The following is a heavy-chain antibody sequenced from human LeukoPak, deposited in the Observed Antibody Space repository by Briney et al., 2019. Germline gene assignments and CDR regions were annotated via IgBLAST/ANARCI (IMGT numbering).Heavy chain of an antibody. Sequence: SETLSLTCAVYGYSISSGYYWGWIRQPPGKGLEWIGSIYHSGSTYYNPSLKSRVTISVDTSKNQFSLNLSSVTAAGTAVYYCARGGIVAAGTSRFDTWGQGTLVTVSS. CDR2: IYHSGST. CDR1: GYSISSGYY. CDR3: ARGGIVAAGTSRFDT. V-gene: IGHV4-38-2*01. D-gene: IGHD6-13*01. J-gene: IGHJ5*02.